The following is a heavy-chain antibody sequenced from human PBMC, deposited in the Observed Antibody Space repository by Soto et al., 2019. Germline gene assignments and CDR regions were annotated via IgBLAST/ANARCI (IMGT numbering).Heavy chain of an antibody. D-gene: IGHD3-3*01. Sequence: QVQLVQSGAEVKKLGASVKVSCKASGYTFSGYYMHWVRQAPGQGLEWMGWINPNIGGTNYAQKFQGRVTMTRDTSISTAYMEVNRLTSDDTAVYYCARGERIGEFGSGYYTDYNYGLDVWGQGTTVTVSS. V-gene: IGHV1-2*02. J-gene: IGHJ6*02. CDR2: INPNIGGT. CDR3: ARGERIGEFGSGYYTDYNYGLDV. CDR1: GYTFSGYY.